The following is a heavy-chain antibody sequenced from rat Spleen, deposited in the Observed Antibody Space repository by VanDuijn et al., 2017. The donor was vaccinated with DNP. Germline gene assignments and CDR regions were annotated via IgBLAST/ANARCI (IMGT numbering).Heavy chain of an antibody. Sequence: EVQLQESGPGLVKPSQSLSLTCSVTGYSITTNYWGWIRNFPGNKMEWIGHISYSGTTTYNPSLKSRLSITRDTSKNHFLLHLNSVTTEDTATYYCARWTRYFDYWGQGIMVTVSS. CDR1: GYSITTNY. D-gene: IGHD1-7*01. CDR3: ARWTRYFDY. CDR2: ISYSGTT. V-gene: IGHV3-1*01. J-gene: IGHJ2*01.